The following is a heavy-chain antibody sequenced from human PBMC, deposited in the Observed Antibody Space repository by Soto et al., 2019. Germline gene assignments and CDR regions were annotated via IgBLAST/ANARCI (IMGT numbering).Heavy chain of an antibody. CDR2: IDSRGRT. V-gene: IGHV4-34*01. J-gene: IGHJ4*02. D-gene: IGHD4-17*01. Sequence: PSETLSLTCGVNGGSFSMYYWTWIRQSPEKGLDLIGEIDSRGRTNYSPSLKSRITLSQDQSKNQPSLRLSSMSTDYAAMYDCAIVRRHVVILRETHARRFDSWCQRNRVTVSS. CDR1: GGSFSMYY. CDR3: AIVRRHVVILRETHARRFDS.